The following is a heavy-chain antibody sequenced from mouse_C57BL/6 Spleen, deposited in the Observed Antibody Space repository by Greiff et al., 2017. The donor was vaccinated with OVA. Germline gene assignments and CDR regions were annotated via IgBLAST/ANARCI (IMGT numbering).Heavy chain of an antibody. CDR3: ARRSSYLWYFDV. CDR2: IYPSDSET. CDR1: GYTFTSYW. Sequence: VQLQQPGAELVRPGSSVKLSCKASGYTFTSYWMDWVKQRPGQGLEWIGNIYPSDSETHYNQKFKDKATLTVDKSSSTAYMQLSSLTSEDSAVYYCARRSSYLWYFDVWGTGTTVTVSS. D-gene: IGHD1-1*01. V-gene: IGHV1-61*01. J-gene: IGHJ1*03.